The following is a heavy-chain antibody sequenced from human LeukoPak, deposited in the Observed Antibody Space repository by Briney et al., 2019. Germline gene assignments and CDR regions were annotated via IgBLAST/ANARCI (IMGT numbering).Heavy chain of an antibody. J-gene: IGHJ4*02. CDR2: ISAYNGNT. Sequence: ASVKVSCKASGYTFTSYGISWVRQAPGQGLEWMGWISAYNGNTNYAQKLQGRVTMTTDTSTSTAYMELRSLRSDDTAVYYCARLDYYDSSGPGGPFDYWGQGTLVTVSS. CDR1: GYTFTSYG. D-gene: IGHD3-22*01. V-gene: IGHV1-18*01. CDR3: ARLDYYDSSGPGGPFDY.